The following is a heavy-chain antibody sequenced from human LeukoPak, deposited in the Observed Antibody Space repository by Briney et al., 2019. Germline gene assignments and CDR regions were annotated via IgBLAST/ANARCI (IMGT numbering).Heavy chain of an antibody. V-gene: IGHV3-30*02. D-gene: IGHD1-26*01. CDR1: GFTFSSYG. CDR3: AKEGGWERYYFDY. CDR2: IRYDGSNK. Sequence: GGSLRLSYAASGFTFSSYGMHWVRQAPGKGLEWVAFIRYDGSNKYYADSVKGRFTISRDNSKNTLYLQMNSLRAEDTAVYYCAKEGGWERYYFDYWGQGTLVTVSS. J-gene: IGHJ4*02.